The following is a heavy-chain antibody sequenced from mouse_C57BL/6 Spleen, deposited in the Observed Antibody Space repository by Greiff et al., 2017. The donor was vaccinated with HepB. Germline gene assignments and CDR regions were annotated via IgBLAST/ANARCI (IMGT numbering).Heavy chain of an antibody. CDR1: GFTFSDYG. D-gene: IGHD6-1*01. Sequence: EVKLVESGGGLVKPGGSLKLSCAASGFTFSDYGMHWVRQAPEKGLEWVAYISSGSSTIYYADTVKGRFTISRDNAKNTRFLQMTSLRSEDTAMYYCARLHDYWGQGTTLTVSS. CDR2: ISSGSSTI. V-gene: IGHV5-17*01. CDR3: ARLHDY. J-gene: IGHJ2*01.